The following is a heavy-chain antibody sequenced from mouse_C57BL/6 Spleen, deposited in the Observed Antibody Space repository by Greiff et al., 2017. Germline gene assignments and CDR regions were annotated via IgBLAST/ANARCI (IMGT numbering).Heavy chain of an antibody. D-gene: IGHD1-1*01. CDR2: IRLKSDNYAT. J-gene: IGHJ2*01. V-gene: IGHV6-3*01. Sequence: DVMLVESGGGLVQPGGSMKLSCVASGFTFSNYWMNWVRQSPEKGLEWVAQIRLKSDNYATHYAESVKGRFTISRDDSKSSVYLQMNNLRADDTGIYYCTATTVVGTRSFDYWGQGTTLTVSS. CDR3: TATTVVGTRSFDY. CDR1: GFTFSNYW.